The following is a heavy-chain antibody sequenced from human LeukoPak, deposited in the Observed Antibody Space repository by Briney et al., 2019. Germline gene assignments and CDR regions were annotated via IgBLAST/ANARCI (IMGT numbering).Heavy chain of an antibody. CDR3: VRDLAGVASL. Sequence: GGSLRLSCAASGFTFSSYGMHWVRQAPGKGLEWVAVIWYDGSNKYYADSVKGRFTISRDNAKNSLYLQMNSLRAEDTAVYYCVRDLAGVASLWGQGTLVTVSS. CDR2: IWYDGSNK. CDR1: GFTFSSYG. D-gene: IGHD3-3*01. V-gene: IGHV3-33*01. J-gene: IGHJ4*02.